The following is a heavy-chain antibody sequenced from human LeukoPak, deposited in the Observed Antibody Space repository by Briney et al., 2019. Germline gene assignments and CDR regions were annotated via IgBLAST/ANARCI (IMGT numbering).Heavy chain of an antibody. CDR1: GDSLSSNY. J-gene: IGHJ4*02. V-gene: IGHV4-59*01. CDR3: ARGPPFDS. Sequence: SETLSLTCTVSGDSLSSNYWSWIRQTPTKGLEWIAYIYNTESTNYSPSLRSRLTISVDTSRNQFSLKLRSVTTAHTAVYYCARGPPFDSWGQGTLVTVSS. CDR2: IYNTEST.